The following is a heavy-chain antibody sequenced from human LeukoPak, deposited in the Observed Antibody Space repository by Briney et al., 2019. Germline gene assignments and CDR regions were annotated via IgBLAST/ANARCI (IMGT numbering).Heavy chain of an antibody. Sequence: GGSLRLSCAASGFTFSSYAMSWVRQAPGKGLEWVSAISGSGGSTYYADSVKGRFTISRDNSKNTLYLQMNSLRAEDTAVYYCASGGQWLVHLSYFDYWGQGTLVTVSS. D-gene: IGHD6-19*01. CDR3: ASGGQWLVHLSYFDY. V-gene: IGHV3-23*01. CDR1: GFTFSSYA. CDR2: ISGSGGST. J-gene: IGHJ4*02.